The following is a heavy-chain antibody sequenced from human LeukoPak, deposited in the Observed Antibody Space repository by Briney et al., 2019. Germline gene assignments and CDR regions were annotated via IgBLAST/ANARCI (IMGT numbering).Heavy chain of an antibody. CDR2: INDDGGLT. Sequence: PGGSLRLSCSGAGFTFRSHAMHWLRQAPGKGLEYVSTINDDGGLTYYADSVKGRFTISRDNAKNSLYLQMSGLRDEDTAVYYCARGYYGSGSYFLDYWGQGTLVTVSS. CDR1: GFTFRSHA. J-gene: IGHJ4*02. CDR3: ARGYYGSGSYFLDY. D-gene: IGHD3-10*01. V-gene: IGHV3-64*04.